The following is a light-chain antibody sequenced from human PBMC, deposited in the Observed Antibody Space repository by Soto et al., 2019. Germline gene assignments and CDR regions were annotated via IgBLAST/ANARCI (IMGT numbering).Light chain of an antibody. V-gene: IGLV2-14*01. CDR2: KVS. J-gene: IGLJ1*01. CDR1: SNDIGGYNY. Sequence: QSALTQPASVSGSPGQSITIPCTGSSNDIGGYNYVSWYQQHPGRAPKLVIYKVSDRPSGVSTRFSASKSGNTASLTISGLQAEDEADYYCAAWDDSLNGYVFGTGTKLTVL. CDR3: AAWDDSLNGYV.